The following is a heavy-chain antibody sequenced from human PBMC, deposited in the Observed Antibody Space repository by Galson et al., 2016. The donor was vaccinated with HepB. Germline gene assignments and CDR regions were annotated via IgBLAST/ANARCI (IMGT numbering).Heavy chain of an antibody. V-gene: IGHV3-49*03. J-gene: IGHJ4*02. CDR2: IRSKVYGGTT. D-gene: IGHD2-21*02. Sequence: SLRLSCAVSGSIFGDDAMSWFRQAPGKGLEWVGYIRSKVYGGTTEYAASVKGRFTISRDDSKSIVYLQMNSLKTEDTAMYYCGRDPSDRKVTPGHRGQGTLVAVSS. CDR3: GRDPSDRKVTPGH. CDR1: GSIFGDDA.